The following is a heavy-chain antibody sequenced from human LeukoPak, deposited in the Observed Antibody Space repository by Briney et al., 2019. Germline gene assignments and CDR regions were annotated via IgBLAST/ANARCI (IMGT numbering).Heavy chain of an antibody. V-gene: IGHV4-34*01. CDR3: ARHLPSIAARGPFDY. CDR1: GGSFSGYY. Sequence: SETLSLTCAVYGGSFSGYYWSWIRQPPGKGLEWIGEINHSGSTNYNPSLKSRVTISVDTSKNQFSLKLSSVTAADTAVYYCARHLPSIAARGPFDYWGQGTLVTVSS. D-gene: IGHD6-6*01. J-gene: IGHJ4*02. CDR2: INHSGST.